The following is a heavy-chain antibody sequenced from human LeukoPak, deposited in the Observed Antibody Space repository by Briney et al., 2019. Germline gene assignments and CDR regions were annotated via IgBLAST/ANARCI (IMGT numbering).Heavy chain of an antibody. V-gene: IGHV4-59*01. J-gene: IGHJ6*02. CDR2: IYYSGST. CDR3: ARDNFWSGYYPKYGMDV. CDR1: GGSISSYY. D-gene: IGHD3-3*01. Sequence: SETLSLTCTVSGGSISSYYWSWLRQPPGKGLEWIGYIYYSGSTNYNPSLKSRVTISVDTSKNQFSLKLSSVTAADTAVYYCARDNFWSGYYPKYGMDVWGQGTTVTVSS.